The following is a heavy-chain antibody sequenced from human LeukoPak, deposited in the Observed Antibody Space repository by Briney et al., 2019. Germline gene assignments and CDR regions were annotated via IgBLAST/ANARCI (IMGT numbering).Heavy chain of an antibody. Sequence: GALRLSCAASGFTVSSNYMSWVRQAPGKGLEWVSVICSGGSTYYADSVKGRFTISRDNSKNTLYLQMNSLRAEDTAVYYCAKDPLYSSSWYSDYWGQGTLVTVSS. J-gene: IGHJ4*02. CDR2: ICSGGST. CDR3: AKDPLYSSSWYSDY. CDR1: GFTVSSNY. D-gene: IGHD6-13*01. V-gene: IGHV3-53*01.